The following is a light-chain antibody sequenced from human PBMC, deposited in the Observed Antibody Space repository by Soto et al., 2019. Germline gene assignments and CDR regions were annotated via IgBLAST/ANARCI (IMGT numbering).Light chain of an antibody. CDR1: SSDVGGFNY. Sequence: QSVLTQVASVSGSPGQSITISCTGTSSDVGGFNYVSWYQQHPGKAPKLMIYDVFTRPSGVSNRFSGSKSGNTASLTISALHAEDEADYYSTSWTSPSTYVFRSGTKVNVL. CDR2: DVF. CDR3: TSWTSPSTYV. J-gene: IGLJ1*01. V-gene: IGLV2-14*03.